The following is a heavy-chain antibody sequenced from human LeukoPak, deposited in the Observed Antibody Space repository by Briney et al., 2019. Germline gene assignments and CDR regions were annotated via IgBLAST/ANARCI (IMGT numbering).Heavy chain of an antibody. D-gene: IGHD4-23*01. CDR2: IYYSGST. CDR1: GGSISSSSYY. Sequence: SETLSLTCTVSGGSISSSSYYWGWIRQPPGKGLEWIGSIYYSGSTYYNPSLKSRVTISVDTSKNQFSLKLSSVTAADTAVYYCARGAYGGNSGKFGYWGQGTLVTVSS. V-gene: IGHV4-39*01. J-gene: IGHJ4*02. CDR3: ARGAYGGNSGKFGY.